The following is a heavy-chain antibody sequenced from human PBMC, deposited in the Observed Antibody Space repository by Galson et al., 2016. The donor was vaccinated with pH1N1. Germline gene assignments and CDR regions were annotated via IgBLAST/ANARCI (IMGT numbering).Heavy chain of an antibody. J-gene: IGHJ4*02. V-gene: IGHV3-33*01. D-gene: IGHD6-19*01. CDR2: LWFDGSHE. Sequence: SLRLSCAVSGFTFSHYGMHWVRQAPGKRLEWVALLWFDGSHEQYADSVKGRFTISRDNSKNTLYLQMNSLRVEDTAVYYCARWARGNGGWYYYLDYWGQGTPVTVSS. CDR3: ARWARGNGGWYYYLDY. CDR1: GFTFSHYG.